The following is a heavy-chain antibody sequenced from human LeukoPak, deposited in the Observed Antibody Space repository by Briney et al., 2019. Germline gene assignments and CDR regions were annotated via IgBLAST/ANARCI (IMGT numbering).Heavy chain of an antibody. CDR1: GFTFSSYS. CDR2: ISSSSSYI. CDR3: ASRSYDSSGYPVDLGY. V-gene: IGHV3-21*01. J-gene: IGHJ4*02. Sequence: PGGSLRLSCAASGFTFSSYSMNWVRQAPGKGLEWVSSISSSSSYIYYADSVKGRFTISRDNAKNSLYLQMNSLRAEDTAVYYCASRSYDSSGYPVDLGYWGQGTLVTVSS. D-gene: IGHD3-22*01.